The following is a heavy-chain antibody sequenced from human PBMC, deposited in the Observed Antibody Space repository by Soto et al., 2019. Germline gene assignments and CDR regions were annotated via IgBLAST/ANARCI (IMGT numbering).Heavy chain of an antibody. Sequence: SGPTLVKPTQTLTLTCTFSGFSLSTSGVGVGWIRQPPGKALEWLALIYWDDDKRYSPSLKSRLTITKDTSKNQVVLTMTNMDPVDTATYYCAHRRLPLTGDYFDYWGQGTLVTVSS. CDR1: GFSLSTSGVG. D-gene: IGHD7-27*01. CDR3: AHRRLPLTGDYFDY. CDR2: IYWDDDK. J-gene: IGHJ4*02. V-gene: IGHV2-5*02.